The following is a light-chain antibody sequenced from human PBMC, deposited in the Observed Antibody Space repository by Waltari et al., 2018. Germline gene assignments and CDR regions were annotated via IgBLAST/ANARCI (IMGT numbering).Light chain of an antibody. Sequence: VLTQSPGTLSLSPGERATLSCRASQSVLYTSYNKNFLAWYQQKPGQPPKLLIYWASTRESGVPDRFSGSGSGTDFTLTISSLQSEDVAVYYCQQYYSSPWTFGQGSKVEIK. CDR3: QQYYSSPWT. J-gene: IGKJ1*01. CDR1: QSVLYTSYNKNF. CDR2: WAS. V-gene: IGKV4-1*01.